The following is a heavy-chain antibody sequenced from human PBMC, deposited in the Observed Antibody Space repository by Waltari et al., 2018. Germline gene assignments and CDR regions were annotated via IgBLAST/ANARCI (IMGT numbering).Heavy chain of an antibody. J-gene: IGHJ4*02. CDR2: IYTSGST. Sequence: QVQLQESGPGLVKPSETLSLPCTVSGGSISSYYWSWIRQPAGKGLEWIGRIYTSGSTNDNPSRKSRVTISVDTAKNQFSRKLSSVTAADTAVYYCASLSGWELWGFDYWGQGTLVTVSS. V-gene: IGHV4-4*07. CDR3: ASLSGWELWGFDY. D-gene: IGHD1-26*01. CDR1: GGSISSYY.